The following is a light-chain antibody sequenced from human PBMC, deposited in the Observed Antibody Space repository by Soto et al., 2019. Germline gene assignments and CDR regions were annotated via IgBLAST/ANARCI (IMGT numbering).Light chain of an antibody. CDR2: GAS. J-gene: IGKJ1*01. Sequence: DIVMTQSPAALSVSPGERATLSCRAGQSVSSNLAWYQQRPGQAPRLLFYGASTRATGIPARLSGSGSGTDFTLTISSLQFEDVAVYYCQQYQTWPWTFGQGTKVQIK. CDR1: QSVSSN. V-gene: IGKV3-15*01. CDR3: QQYQTWPWT.